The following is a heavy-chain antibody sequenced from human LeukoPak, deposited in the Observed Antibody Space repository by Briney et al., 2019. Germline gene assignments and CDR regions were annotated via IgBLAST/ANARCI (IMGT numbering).Heavy chain of an antibody. CDR2: ISAYNGNT. CDR1: GYTFTSYG. Sequence: ASVKVSCKASGYTFTSYGISWVRQAPGQGLEWMGWISAYNGNTNYAQKLQGRVTMTTDTSTSTAYMELRSLRSDDTAVYYCARDQGSSGWYGVFDYWCQGTLVTVSS. J-gene: IGHJ4*02. CDR3: ARDQGSSGWYGVFDY. D-gene: IGHD6-19*01. V-gene: IGHV1-18*01.